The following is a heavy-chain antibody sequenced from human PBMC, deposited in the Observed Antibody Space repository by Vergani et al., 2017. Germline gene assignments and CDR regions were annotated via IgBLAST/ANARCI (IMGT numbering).Heavy chain of an antibody. CDR3: ARGGEGSGY. CDR1: GYTFTNYP. V-gene: IGHV1-8*02. J-gene: IGHJ4*02. CDR2: MNPNSGNT. Sequence: QVQLLQSGSELKKPGASVRISCEASGYTFTNYPLIWVRQAPGQGLEWMGRMNPNSGNTGYAQKFQGRVTMTRNTSISTAYMELSSLRSEDTAVYYCARGGEGSGYWGQGTLVTVSS. D-gene: IGHD3-10*01.